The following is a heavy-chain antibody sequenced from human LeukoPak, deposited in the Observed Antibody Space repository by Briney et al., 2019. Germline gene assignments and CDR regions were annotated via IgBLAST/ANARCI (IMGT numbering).Heavy chain of an antibody. CDR1: GGSMSSYY. J-gene: IGHJ4*02. CDR2: IYYSGST. V-gene: IGHV4-59*08. Sequence: PSETLSLTCTASGGSMSSYYWSWIRRPPGKGLEWIGYIYYSGSTKYNPSLKSRVTISVDTSKNQFSLKLSSVTAADTAVYYCARGARAGYNLEPFDYWGQGTLVTVSS. CDR3: ARGARAGYNLEPFDY. D-gene: IGHD5-24*01.